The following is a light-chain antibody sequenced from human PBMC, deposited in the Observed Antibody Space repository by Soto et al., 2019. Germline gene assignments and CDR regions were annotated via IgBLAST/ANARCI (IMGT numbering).Light chain of an antibody. V-gene: IGKV1-9*01. CDR1: QGISSY. CDR3: QQLNSYPFT. CDR2: AAS. Sequence: DIQLTQSPSFLSASVGDRVTITCRASQGISSYLAWYQQKPGKAPKLLIYAASTLQSGVPSRFSGSGSGTESALTISSLQAEDLATYYCQQLNSYPFTCGPGTKVDIK. J-gene: IGKJ3*01.